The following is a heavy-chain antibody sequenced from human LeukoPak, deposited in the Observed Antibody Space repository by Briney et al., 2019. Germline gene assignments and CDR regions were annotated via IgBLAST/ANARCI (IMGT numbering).Heavy chain of an antibody. J-gene: IGHJ4*02. CDR1: GFTFSSYE. D-gene: IGHD3-22*01. V-gene: IGHV3-48*03. CDR2: ISSSGGTT. CDR3: ARGSYYYDSGGYYPYYFDY. Sequence: GGSLRLSCAASGFTFSSYEINWVCHAPGKGLGRVSYISSSGGTTYYADSVKGQFTISRDNAKTTPYLQMNSLRAEDTPVYSCARGSYYYDSGGYYPYYFDYWGQGTLVTVSS.